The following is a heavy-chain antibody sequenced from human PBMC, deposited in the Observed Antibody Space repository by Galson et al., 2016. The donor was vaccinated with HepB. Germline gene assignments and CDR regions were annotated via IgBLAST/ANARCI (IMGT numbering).Heavy chain of an antibody. CDR1: GGSVSSNNYS. CDR3: AGTLNWELRGVIIVAYYFHY. J-gene: IGHJ4*02. CDR2: LYYSGSD. Sequence: SETLSLTCTVSGGSVSSNNYSWGWIRQSPEKGLEWIGSLYYSGSDYYNPSLKSRVTISVDTSKNQFSLKLSSVTAADTAVYYCAGTLNWELRGVIIVAYYFHYWGQGTLVTVSS. V-gene: IGHV4-39*01. D-gene: IGHD3-10*01.